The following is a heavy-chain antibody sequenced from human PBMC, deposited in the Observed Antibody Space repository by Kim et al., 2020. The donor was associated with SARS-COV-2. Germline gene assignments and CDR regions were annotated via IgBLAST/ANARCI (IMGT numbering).Heavy chain of an antibody. CDR3: ARRSSYGPYYYYYGMDV. Sequence: GESLKISCKGSGYSFTSYWIGWVRQMPGKGLEWMGIIYPGDSDTRYSPSFQGQVTISADKSISTAYLQWSSLKASDTAMYYCARRSSYGPYYYYYGMDVWGQGTMVTVSS. J-gene: IGHJ6*02. CDR1: GYSFTSYW. D-gene: IGHD5-18*01. CDR2: IYPGDSDT. V-gene: IGHV5-51*01.